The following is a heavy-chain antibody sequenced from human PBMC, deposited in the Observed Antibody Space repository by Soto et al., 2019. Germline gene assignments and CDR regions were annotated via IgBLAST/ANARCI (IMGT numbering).Heavy chain of an antibody. Sequence: PGGSLRLSWAASGSTFSSYAMSWVRQAPGKGLEWVSAISISSSDRYYADSVRGRFTISRDNAKNALYLQMNSLRADDTAVYFCVRGMNPLFGGQGTLVTVSS. CDR2: ISISSSDR. CDR1: GSTFSSYA. V-gene: IGHV3-21*06. J-gene: IGHJ4*01. CDR3: VRGMNPLF.